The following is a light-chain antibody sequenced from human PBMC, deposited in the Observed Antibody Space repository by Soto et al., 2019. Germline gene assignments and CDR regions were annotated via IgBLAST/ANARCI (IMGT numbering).Light chain of an antibody. Sequence: QSVLTQPPSASGTPGQRVTISCSGRNANIGNNFVCWYQQLPGTAPKLLIYSNDQRPTGVPDRFSGSKSGTSASLAIIGLRSEDEGDYYCVSWDDSLSGLVFGTGTKLTVL. CDR1: NANIGNNF. CDR2: SND. CDR3: VSWDDSLSGLV. J-gene: IGLJ1*01. V-gene: IGLV1-47*02.